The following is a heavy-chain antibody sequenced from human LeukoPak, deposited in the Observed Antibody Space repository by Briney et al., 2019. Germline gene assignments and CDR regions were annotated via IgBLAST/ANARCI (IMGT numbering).Heavy chain of an antibody. J-gene: IGHJ1*01. CDR3: MRQNRAYFFGH. CDR1: GFTFSRYW. CDR2: IRQDGSEK. Sequence: GGSLRLSCAASGFTFSRYWMTWGRQAPGKGLEWVANIRQDGSEKNYVDSVKGRITISGDNAKNSLYLQMNSLRVEKPAVYFCMRQNRAYFFGHWGQGTLVTVSS. D-gene: IGHD3-3*01. V-gene: IGHV3-7*01.